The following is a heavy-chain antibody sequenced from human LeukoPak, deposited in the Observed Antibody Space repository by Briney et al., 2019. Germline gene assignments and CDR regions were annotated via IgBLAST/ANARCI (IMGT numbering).Heavy chain of an antibody. CDR1: GFTFSSYN. CDR2: ISSSSSYI. Sequence: PGGSLRLSCAASGFTFSSYNMNWVRQAPGKGLEWVSSISSSSSYIYYADSVKGRFTISRDNAKNTLYLQMNSLRAEDTAVYYCARDTDTVTTILDYWGQGTLVTVSS. J-gene: IGHJ4*02. CDR3: ARDTDTVTTILDY. V-gene: IGHV3-21*01. D-gene: IGHD4-17*01.